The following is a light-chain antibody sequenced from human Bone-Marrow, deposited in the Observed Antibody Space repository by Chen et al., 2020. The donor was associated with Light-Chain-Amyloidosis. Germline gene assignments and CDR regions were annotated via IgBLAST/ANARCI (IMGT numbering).Light chain of an antibody. CDR3: QSYDNSLSGPVV. Sequence: QSVLTQPPSVSGAPGQRVTISCTGNSSNIGAGFSVHWYQQLSGTVPKLLIYGNTNRPSGVPDRFSGSKSGTSASLAITGLQAEDEADYYCQSYDNSLSGPVVFGGGTKLTVL. CDR2: GNT. V-gene: IGLV1-40*01. CDR1: SSNIGAGFS. J-gene: IGLJ2*01.